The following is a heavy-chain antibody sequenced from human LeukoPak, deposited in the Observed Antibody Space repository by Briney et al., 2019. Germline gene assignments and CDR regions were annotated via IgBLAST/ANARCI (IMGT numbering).Heavy chain of an antibody. V-gene: IGHV1-2*06. D-gene: IGHD5-24*01. CDR3: ALRRDGYNYDYFDY. CDR1: GYTFTGYY. CDR2: INPNSGGT. Sequence: ASVKVSCKASGYTFTGYYMHWVRQAPGQGLEWMGRINPNSGGTNYAQKFQGRVTMTRDTSISTAYMEPSRLRSDDTAVYYCALRRDGYNYDYFDYWGQGTLVTVSS. J-gene: IGHJ4*02.